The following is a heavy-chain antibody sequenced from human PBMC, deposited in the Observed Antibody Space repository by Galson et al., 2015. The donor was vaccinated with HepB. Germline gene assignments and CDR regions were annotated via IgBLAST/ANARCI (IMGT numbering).Heavy chain of an antibody. V-gene: IGHV1-8*01. CDR1: GYTFTSYD. CDR2: MNPNSGNT. Sequence: SVKASCKASGYTFTSYDINWVRQATGQGLEWMGWMNPNSGNTGYAQKFQGRVTMTRNTSISTAYMELSSLRSEDTAVYYCATDGRGYSYGDGNDYWGQGTLVTVSS. CDR3: ATDGRGYSYGDGNDY. D-gene: IGHD5-18*01. J-gene: IGHJ4*02.